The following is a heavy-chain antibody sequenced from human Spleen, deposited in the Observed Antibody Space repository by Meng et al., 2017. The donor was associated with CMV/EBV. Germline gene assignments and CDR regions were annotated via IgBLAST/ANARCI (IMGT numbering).Heavy chain of an antibody. D-gene: IGHD3-10*01. Sequence: GYTFTRYGISWVRQAPGQGLEWMGLISGYNGETKYAQKFQGRVTMTTDTSTSTAYMELRSLRSDDTAVYYCAREGDTQRGYFSPFDYWGQGTLVTVSS. CDR3: AREGDTQRGYFSPFDY. J-gene: IGHJ4*02. CDR1: GYTFTRYG. CDR2: ISGYNGET. V-gene: IGHV1-18*01.